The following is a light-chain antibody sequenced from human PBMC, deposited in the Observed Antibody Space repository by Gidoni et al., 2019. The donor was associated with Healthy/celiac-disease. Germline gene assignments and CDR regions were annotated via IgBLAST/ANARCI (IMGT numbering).Light chain of an antibody. V-gene: IGKV3-15*01. CDR3: QQYNNWPPWT. CDR1: QSVSSN. CDR2: GAS. J-gene: IGKJ1*01. Sequence: VMTQSPATLSVSPGDRATLSCRASQSVSSNLAWYQQKPCEAPRLLIYGASTRATGIPARFSGSGSGTEFTLTISSLQSEDFAVYYCQQYNNWPPWTFGQGTKVEIK.